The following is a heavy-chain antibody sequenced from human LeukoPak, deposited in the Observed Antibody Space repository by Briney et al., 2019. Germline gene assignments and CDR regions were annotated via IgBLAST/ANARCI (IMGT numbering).Heavy chain of an antibody. V-gene: IGHV3-74*01. CDR2: ISSDGAIT. Sequence: GGSLRLSCAASGFTFSSYWMHWVRQAPGRGLVWVSRISSDGAITDCADYVKGRFTVSRDNAKNTLYLQMNSLRVEDTAVYYCARAWKTSGDYWGQGTLVTVSS. CDR3: ARAWKTSGDY. D-gene: IGHD1-1*01. CDR1: GFTFSSYW. J-gene: IGHJ4*02.